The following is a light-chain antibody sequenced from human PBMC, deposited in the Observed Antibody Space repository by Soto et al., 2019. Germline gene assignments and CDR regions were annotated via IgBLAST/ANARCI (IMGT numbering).Light chain of an antibody. J-gene: IGKJ4*01. CDR2: KAS. Sequence: EIQMTKSPSTLYASVGDRVTITCRASQSISSWLAWYQQKPGKAPKLLIYKASSLESGVPSRFSGSGSGTEFTLTISSLQPEDFATYYCQQANSFPLTFGGGTKVDIK. V-gene: IGKV1-5*03. CDR1: QSISSW. CDR3: QQANSFPLT.